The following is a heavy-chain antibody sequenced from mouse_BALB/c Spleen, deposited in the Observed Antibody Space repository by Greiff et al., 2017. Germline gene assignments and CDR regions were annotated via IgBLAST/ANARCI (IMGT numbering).Heavy chain of an antibody. D-gene: IGHD1-1*02. V-gene: IGHV5-6-3*01. Sequence: EVQLVESGGGLVQPGGSLKLSCAASGFTFSSYGMSWVRQTPDKRLELVATINSNGGSTYYPDSVKGRFTISRDNAKNTLYLQMSSLKSEDTAMYYCARDRNGYFHYWGQGTTLTVSS. CDR3: ARDRNGYFHY. CDR1: GFTFSSYG. J-gene: IGHJ2*01. CDR2: INSNGGST.